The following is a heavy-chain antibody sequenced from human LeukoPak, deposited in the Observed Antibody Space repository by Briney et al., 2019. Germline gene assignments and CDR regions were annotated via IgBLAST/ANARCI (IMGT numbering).Heavy chain of an antibody. D-gene: IGHD4-17*01. V-gene: IGHV1-46*01. J-gene: IGHJ4*02. CDR3: ARPGIYGDYEYYFDY. CDR2: INPSGGST. Sequence: ASVKVSCKASGGTFSSYAISWVRQAPGQGLEWMGIINPSGGSTSYAQKFQGRVTMTRDTSTSTVYMELSSQRSEDTAVYYCARPGIYGDYEYYFDYWGQGTLVTVSS. CDR1: GGTFSSYA.